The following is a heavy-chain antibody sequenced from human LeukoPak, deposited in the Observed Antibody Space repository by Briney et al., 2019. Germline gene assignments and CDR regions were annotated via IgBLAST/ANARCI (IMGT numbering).Heavy chain of an antibody. D-gene: IGHD3-10*01. J-gene: IGHJ4*02. Sequence: GGSLRLSCAASGFTFSNYWMHWVRQVPGKVLVWVSLINRDGSTTNYADSVKGRFTISRDNAKNMLYLQMNSLRAEDTAVYYCARDGGDYGSGSYYAYWGQGTLVTVSS. V-gene: IGHV3-74*01. CDR1: GFTFSNYW. CDR2: INRDGSTT. CDR3: ARDGGDYGSGSYYAY.